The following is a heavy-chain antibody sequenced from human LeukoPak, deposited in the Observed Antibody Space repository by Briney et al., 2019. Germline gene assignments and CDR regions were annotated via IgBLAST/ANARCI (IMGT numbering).Heavy chain of an antibody. CDR2: FNHSGST. D-gene: IGHD1-26*01. Sequence: PSETLSLNCAVDGGSFIGYYWSWIRQPPGHCPASIGEFNHSGSTNYNPSLKSRVTISVDTSKNQFSLKLSSVTAADTAVYYCARSRGLRYSGSRTVDYWGQGTLVTVSS. CDR3: ARSRGLRYSGSRTVDY. CDR1: GGSFIGYY. J-gene: IGHJ4*02. V-gene: IGHV4-34*01.